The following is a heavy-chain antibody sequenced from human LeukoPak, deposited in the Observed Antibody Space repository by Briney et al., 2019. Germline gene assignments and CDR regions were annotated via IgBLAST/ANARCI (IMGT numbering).Heavy chain of an antibody. Sequence: SETLSLTCTVSGGSISSGGYYWSWVRQHPGKGLEWIGYIYYSGNTYYNPSLKSRVTISVDTSKNQFSLKLSSVTAADTAVYYCARSFSSNWYDRFDPWGQGALVSVSS. CDR2: IYYSGNT. CDR3: ARSFSSNWYDRFDP. D-gene: IGHD6-13*01. CDR1: GGSISSGGYY. V-gene: IGHV4-31*03. J-gene: IGHJ5*02.